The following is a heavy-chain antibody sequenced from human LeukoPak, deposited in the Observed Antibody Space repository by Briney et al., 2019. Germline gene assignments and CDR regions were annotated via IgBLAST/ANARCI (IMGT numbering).Heavy chain of an antibody. CDR2: IYYSGST. Sequence: LETLSLTCAISDEPFSGYYWGWIRQPPGKGLEWIGYIYYSGSTNYNPSLKSRVTISVDTSKNQFSLKLSSVTAADTAVYYCARGGLRMVYATRDYYYMDVWGKGTTVTVSS. J-gene: IGHJ6*03. CDR1: DEPFSGYY. D-gene: IGHD2-8*01. V-gene: IGHV4-59*01. CDR3: ARGGLRMVYATRDYYYMDV.